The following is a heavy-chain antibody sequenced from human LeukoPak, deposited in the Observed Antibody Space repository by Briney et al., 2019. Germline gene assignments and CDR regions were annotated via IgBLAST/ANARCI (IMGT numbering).Heavy chain of an antibody. Sequence: GGSLRLSCAASGLTFSSYSVNWIRQAPGKGLEWVSYISSDGSTIYYADSVKGRFTISRDNAKNSLYLQLNSLRAEDTAVYYCARVGDIGWYYFDYWGQGTLVTVSS. CDR3: ARVGDIGWYYFDY. CDR2: ISSDGSTI. CDR1: GLTFSSYS. J-gene: IGHJ4*02. D-gene: IGHD6-19*01. V-gene: IGHV3-48*04.